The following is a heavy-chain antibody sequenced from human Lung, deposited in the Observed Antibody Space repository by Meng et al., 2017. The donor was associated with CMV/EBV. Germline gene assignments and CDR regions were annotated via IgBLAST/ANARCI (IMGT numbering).Heavy chain of an antibody. CDR1: GGPMSSGGYG. CDR3: ARQAPDNWFDP. V-gene: IGHV4-31*03. J-gene: IGHJ5*02. Sequence: CTVSGGPMSSGGYGGSLIRQHAEKGLEWIGYSYYDGTTHYNPSLRSRVSISVDKSKNQFSLKLNSVTAADTAVYYCARQAPDNWFDPWGQGALVTVSS. CDR2: SYYDGTT.